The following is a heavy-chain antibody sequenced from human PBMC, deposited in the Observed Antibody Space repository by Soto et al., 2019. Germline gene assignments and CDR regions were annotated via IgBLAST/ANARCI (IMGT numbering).Heavy chain of an antibody. CDR3: ASRRYDFWSGRYDAFDP. Sequence: PSETLSLTCTVSGGSISSYYWSWIRQPPGKGLEWIGYIYYSGSTNYNPSLKSRVTISVDTSKNQFSLKLSSVTAADTAVYYCASRRYDFWSGRYDAFDPWGQGTMVTVS. CDR1: GGSISSYY. V-gene: IGHV4-59*08. CDR2: IYYSGST. J-gene: IGHJ3*01. D-gene: IGHD3-3*01.